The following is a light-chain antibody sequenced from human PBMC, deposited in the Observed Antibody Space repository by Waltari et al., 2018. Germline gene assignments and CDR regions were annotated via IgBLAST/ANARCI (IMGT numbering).Light chain of an antibody. CDR3: QQYDNNRT. Sequence: DIQMTQSPSTLSASVGDGVTITCRASHSVRNWLAWYQQKPGKAPRLLIYQASTLENGVPSRFSGSGSGTEFTLTISGLQPDDFATYYCQQYDNNRTFGQGTKVEIK. CDR2: QAS. V-gene: IGKV1-5*03. J-gene: IGKJ1*01. CDR1: HSVRNW.